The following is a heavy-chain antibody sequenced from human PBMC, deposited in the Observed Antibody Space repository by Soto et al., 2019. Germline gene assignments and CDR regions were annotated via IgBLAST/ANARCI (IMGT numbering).Heavy chain of an antibody. CDR1: GFTFSNYA. J-gene: IGHJ4*02. CDR3: AKTPGSPYDGRGYYYVPNNCYFDW. V-gene: IGHV3-23*01. CDR2: LNGGSSAT. D-gene: IGHD3-22*01. Sequence: GGSLRLSCAASGFTFSNYAMSWVRQAPGKGLEWVSTLNGGSSATYYTDSVKGRFTISRDNSKDTLYLQMDSLRAEDTAVYYCAKTPGSPYDGRGYYYVPNNCYFDWWGQGTLVTVSS.